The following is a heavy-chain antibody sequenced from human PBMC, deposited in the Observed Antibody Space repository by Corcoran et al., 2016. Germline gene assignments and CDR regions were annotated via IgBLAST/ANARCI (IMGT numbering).Heavy chain of an antibody. CDR1: GFTFSNYW. J-gene: IGHJ4*02. CDR3: ARVAYGDRY. D-gene: IGHD4-17*01. Sequence: VQLVESGGGLVPPGGSLRLSCVASGFTFSNYWMSWVRQAPGKGLEWVGNIKEDGSEKYYVDSVKGRFTISRDNAKNSLYLQVNSLRAEDTAVYYCARVAYGDRYWGQGSLVTVSA. CDR2: IKEDGSEK. V-gene: IGHV3-7*01.